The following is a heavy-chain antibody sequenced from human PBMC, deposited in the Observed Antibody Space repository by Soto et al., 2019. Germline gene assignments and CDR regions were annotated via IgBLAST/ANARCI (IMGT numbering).Heavy chain of an antibody. D-gene: IGHD4-17*01. J-gene: IGHJ4*02. V-gene: IGHV4-30-2*01. CDR2: IYHSGST. CDR3: ARDGGDYHYFDY. CDR1: VGSISSGGYS. Sequence: SETLSVTCAVSVGSISSGGYSWSWIRQPPGKGLEWIGYIYHSGSTYYNPSLKSRVTISVDRSKNQFSLKLSSVTAADTAVYYCARDGGDYHYFDYWGQGTLVTVSS.